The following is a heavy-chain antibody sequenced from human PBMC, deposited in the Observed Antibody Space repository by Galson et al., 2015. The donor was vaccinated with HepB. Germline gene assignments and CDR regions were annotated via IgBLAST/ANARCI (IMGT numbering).Heavy chain of an antibody. Sequence: ETLSLTCTVSGGSISGYYWSWIRQSPGKGLEWIGYIYHSGSANYNPSLKSRVTILVDTSKNQFSLKLRSVTAADTAVYYCARAPSAIIVKYFDLWGRGTLVTVPS. CDR2: IYHSGSA. J-gene: IGHJ2*01. CDR3: ARAPSAIIVKYFDL. V-gene: IGHV4-59*01. CDR1: GGSISGYY. D-gene: IGHD2/OR15-2a*01.